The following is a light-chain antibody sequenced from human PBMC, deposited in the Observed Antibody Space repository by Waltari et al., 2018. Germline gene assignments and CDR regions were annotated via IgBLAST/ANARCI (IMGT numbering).Light chain of an antibody. Sequence: DTVMTQSPDSLAVSLGERATINCKSSQSVLYSSNNKNYLAWYQQKPGQPPKLLIYWASTREAGVPDRFSGSGSGTDFTLTISSLQAADVAVYYGQQYYSTPTFGQGTKVEIK. CDR2: WAS. V-gene: IGKV4-1*01. CDR3: QQYYSTPT. J-gene: IGKJ1*01. CDR1: QSVLYSSNNKNY.